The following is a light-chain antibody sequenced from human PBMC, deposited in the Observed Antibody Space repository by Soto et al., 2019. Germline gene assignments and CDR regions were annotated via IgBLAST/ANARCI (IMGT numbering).Light chain of an antibody. J-gene: IGKJ2*02. V-gene: IGKV3D-7*01. CDR1: QTISGNY. Sequence: EIAVTQSPASLSLSPGESVTLSCRTSQTISGNYLSWYQRRPGQAPRLLIFGASIRATDIPARFSGSGSWRDFTLAITSLEPEDFAVYYCHQNYDLPWTFGQGTKLEMK. CDR2: GAS. CDR3: HQNYDLPWT.